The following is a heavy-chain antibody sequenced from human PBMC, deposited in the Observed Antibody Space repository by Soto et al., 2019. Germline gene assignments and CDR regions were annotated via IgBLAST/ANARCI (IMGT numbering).Heavy chain of an antibody. CDR3: AKAPYDFWSGYSNDAFDI. CDR2: MNPNSGNT. Sequence: ASVKVSCKASGYTFTSYDINWVRQATGQGLEWMGWMNPNSGNTGYAQKFQGRVTMTRNTSISTAYMEPSSLRSEDTAVYYCAKAPYDFWSGYSNDAFDIWGRGTMVTVSS. J-gene: IGHJ3*02. V-gene: IGHV1-8*01. CDR1: GYTFTSYD. D-gene: IGHD3-3*01.